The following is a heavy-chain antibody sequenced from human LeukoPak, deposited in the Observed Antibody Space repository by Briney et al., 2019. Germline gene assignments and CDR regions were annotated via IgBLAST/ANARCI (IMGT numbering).Heavy chain of an antibody. D-gene: IGHD2-21*01. V-gene: IGHV3-23*01. CDR3: AKIVGDSTRIDY. CDR2: ISGSGGSA. Sequence: GGSLRLSCAASGFTFSSYAMSWVRQAPGKGLEWVSAISGSGGSAYYADSVKGRFTISRDNSKNTLYLQMNSLRAEDTAVYYCAKIVGDSTRIDYWGQGTLVTVSS. J-gene: IGHJ4*02. CDR1: GFTFSSYA.